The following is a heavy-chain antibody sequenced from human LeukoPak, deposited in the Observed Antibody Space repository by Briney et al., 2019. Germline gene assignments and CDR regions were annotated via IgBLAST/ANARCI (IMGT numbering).Heavy chain of an antibody. J-gene: IGHJ3*02. CDR1: GGSFSGYY. Sequence: SETLSLTCAVSGGSFSGYYWSWIRQPPGKGLEWIGEINHSGSTNYNPSLKSRVTISVDTSKNQFSLKLSSVTAADTAVYYCAKRSYYDFWSGYSGEAFDIWGQGTMVTVSS. CDR2: INHSGST. V-gene: IGHV4-34*01. D-gene: IGHD3-3*01. CDR3: AKRSYYDFWSGYSGEAFDI.